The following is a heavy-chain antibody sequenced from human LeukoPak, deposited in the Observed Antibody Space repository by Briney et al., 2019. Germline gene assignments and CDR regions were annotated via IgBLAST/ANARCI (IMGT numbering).Heavy chain of an antibody. D-gene: IGHD6-19*01. CDR2: IWYDGSNR. V-gene: IGHV3-33*01. J-gene: IGHJ4*02. CDR1: GFTFSSYG. Sequence: PGTSLRLSCAASGFTFSSYGMHWVRQAPGKGLEWVAVIWYDGSNRYYAASVTGRFTISRDNSKNTLYLEMNRLRAEDTAVYYCARGARSGWFRGDYWGQGTLVTVSS. CDR3: ARGARSGWFRGDY.